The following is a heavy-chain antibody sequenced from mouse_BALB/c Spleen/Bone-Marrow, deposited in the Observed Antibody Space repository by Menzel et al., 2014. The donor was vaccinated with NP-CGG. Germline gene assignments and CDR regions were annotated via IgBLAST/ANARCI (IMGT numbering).Heavy chain of an antibody. CDR3: ARNPYGNYAMDY. CDR2: IWSDGNT. D-gene: IGHD2-10*02. V-gene: IGHV2-6*02. Sequence: VQLQQSGPGLVAPSQSLSITCTVSGFSLTNYGVHWVRQPPGKGLEWLVVIWSDGNTTYNSALKSRLSISKDNSKSQVFLKMNSLQTDDTAMYYCARNPYGNYAMDYWGQGTSVTVSP. J-gene: IGHJ4*01. CDR1: GFSLTNYG.